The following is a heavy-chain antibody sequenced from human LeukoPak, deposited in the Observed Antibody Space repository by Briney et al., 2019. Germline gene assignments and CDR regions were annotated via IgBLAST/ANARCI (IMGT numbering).Heavy chain of an antibody. V-gene: IGHV1-58*02. CDR1: GCTFTNSP. D-gene: IGHD6-19*01. Sequence: GASVKVSCKASGCTFTNSPMQWVRQARGQRLEWIGWIVVGSGNTNYAQKFQERVTLTRDMSTSTAYMELRSLRSEDTAVYYCATGSGWYSPDYWGQGTLVTVSS. CDR3: ATGSGWYSPDY. CDR2: IVVGSGNT. J-gene: IGHJ4*02.